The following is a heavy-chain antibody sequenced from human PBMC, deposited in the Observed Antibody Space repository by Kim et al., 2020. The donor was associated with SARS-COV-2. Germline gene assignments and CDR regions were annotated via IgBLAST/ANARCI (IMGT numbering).Heavy chain of an antibody. Sequence: ASVKVSCKVSGYTLTELSMHWVRQAPGKGLEWMGGFDPEDGETIYAQKFQGRVTMTEDTSTDTAYMELSSLRSEDTAVYYCATVAYGSGAFDIWGQGTMVTVSS. J-gene: IGHJ3*02. CDR1: GYTLTELS. CDR3: ATVAYGSGAFDI. V-gene: IGHV1-24*01. CDR2: FDPEDGET. D-gene: IGHD3-10*01.